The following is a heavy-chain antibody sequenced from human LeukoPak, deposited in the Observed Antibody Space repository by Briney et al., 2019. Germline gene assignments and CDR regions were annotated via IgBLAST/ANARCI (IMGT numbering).Heavy chain of an antibody. J-gene: IGHJ4*02. Sequence: GASVKVSCKASGYTFTSYDINWVRQATGQGLEWMGWMNPNSGNTGYAQKFQGRVTMTRNTSISTAYMELSSLRSEDTAVYYCARGLRMITFGGVTPGYWGQGTLVTVSS. CDR2: MNPNSGNT. CDR3: ARGLRMITFGGVTPGY. V-gene: IGHV1-8*01. CDR1: GYTFTSYD. D-gene: IGHD3-16*01.